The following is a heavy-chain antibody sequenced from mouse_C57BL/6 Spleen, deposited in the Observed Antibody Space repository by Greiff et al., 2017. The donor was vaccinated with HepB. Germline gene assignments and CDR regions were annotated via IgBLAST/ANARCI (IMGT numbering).Heavy chain of an antibody. D-gene: IGHD2-1*01. Sequence: VQLKESGPGLVAPSQRLSITCTVSGFSLTSYGVHWVRQPPGKGLEWLVVIWSDGSTTYNSALKSRLSISKDNSKSQVFLKMNSLQTDDTAMYYCARHGNYEDYFDYWGQGTTLTVSS. CDR1: GFSLTSYG. CDR2: IWSDGST. CDR3: ARHGNYEDYFDY. V-gene: IGHV2-6-1*01. J-gene: IGHJ2*01.